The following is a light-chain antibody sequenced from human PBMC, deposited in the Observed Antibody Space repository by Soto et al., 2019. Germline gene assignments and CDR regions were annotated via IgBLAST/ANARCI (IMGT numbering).Light chain of an antibody. V-gene: IGKV1-39*01. Sequence: DIQMTQSPSSLSASVGDRVTITFRASQSISTYLKWYQQKPGKAPDLLIYAASSLKSGVPSRFRGSGSGTDFTLTITGLQPADFATYYCQQNYSIPITFGQGTRREIK. J-gene: IGKJ5*01. CDR3: QQNYSIPIT. CDR1: QSISTY. CDR2: AAS.